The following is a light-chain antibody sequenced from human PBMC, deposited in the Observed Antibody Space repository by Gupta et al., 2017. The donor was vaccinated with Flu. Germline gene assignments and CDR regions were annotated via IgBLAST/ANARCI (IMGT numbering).Light chain of an antibody. CDR3: AAWDDSLNGLWV. CDR1: SPTTWRNV. CDR2: KDR. V-gene: IGLV1-44*01. J-gene: IGLJ3*02. Sequence: VIISCSGSSPTTWRNVVSWYQHVPGRAPKLLIYKDRQRPSGVPDRFSGSKSGTSPSLAISGLQSEDEADYYCAAWDDSLNGLWVFGGGTQLTVL.